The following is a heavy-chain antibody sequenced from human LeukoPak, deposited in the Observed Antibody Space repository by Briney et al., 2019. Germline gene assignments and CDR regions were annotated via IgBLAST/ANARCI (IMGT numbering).Heavy chain of an antibody. CDR2: ISYDGSNK. CDR1: GFTFSSYG. Sequence: GRSLRLSRAASGFTFSSYGMHWVRQAPGKGLEWVAVISYDGSNKYYADSVKGRFTISRDNSKNTLYLQMNSLRAEDTAVYYCAKVGERSPYFDYWGQGTLVTVSS. V-gene: IGHV3-30*18. CDR3: AKVGERSPYFDY. J-gene: IGHJ4*02. D-gene: IGHD3-16*01.